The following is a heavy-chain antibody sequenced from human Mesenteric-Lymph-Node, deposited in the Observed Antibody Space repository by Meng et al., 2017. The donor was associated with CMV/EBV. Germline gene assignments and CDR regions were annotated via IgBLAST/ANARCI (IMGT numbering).Heavy chain of an antibody. CDR3: ARDCSGGSCSY. D-gene: IGHD2-15*01. V-gene: IGHV4-38-2*02. CDR1: GYSISSGYY. CDR2: IYHSGST. Sequence: GSLGLSGTVSGYSISSGYYWGWIRQPPGKGLEWIGSIYHSGSTYYNPSLKSRVTISVDTSKNQFSLKLSSVTAADTAVYYCARDCSGGSCSYWGQGTLVTVSS. J-gene: IGHJ4*02.